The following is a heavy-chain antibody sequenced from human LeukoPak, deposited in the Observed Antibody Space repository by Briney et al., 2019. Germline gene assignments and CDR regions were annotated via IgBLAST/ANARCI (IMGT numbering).Heavy chain of an antibody. V-gene: IGHV3-23*01. CDR3: ANGYSLFSSWFN. Sequence: GGSLRLSCAASGFTFSNYAMTWVRQAPGKGLEWVSLISDSGGSTYYAESVKGRFTISRDNSKSTLYLQMNSLRAEDTAVYYCANGYSLFSSWFNWGQGALVTVSS. J-gene: IGHJ4*02. D-gene: IGHD6-13*01. CDR2: ISDSGGST. CDR1: GFTFSNYA.